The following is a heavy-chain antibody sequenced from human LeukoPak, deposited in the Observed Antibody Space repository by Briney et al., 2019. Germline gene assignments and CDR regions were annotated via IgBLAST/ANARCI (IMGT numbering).Heavy chain of an antibody. V-gene: IGHV3-21*01. CDR1: GFTFSSYS. J-gene: IGHJ4*02. CDR2: ISSSRSYI. D-gene: IGHD3-22*01. CDR3: ARTRDYYDSSGAFDY. Sequence: PGGSLRLSCAASGFTFSSYSMNWVRQAPGKGLEWVSSISSSRSYIYYADSVKGRFTISRDNAKNSLYLQMNSLRAEDTAVYYCARTRDYYDSSGAFDYWGQGTLVTVSS.